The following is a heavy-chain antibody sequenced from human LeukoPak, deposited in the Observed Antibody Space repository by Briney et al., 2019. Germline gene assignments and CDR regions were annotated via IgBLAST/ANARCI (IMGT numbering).Heavy chain of an antibody. Sequence: PGGSLRLSCAASGFTFSSHAMSWVRQAPGKGLEWVSVVSASGDKTYYADSVKGRFTISRDTSKNTLYLQMNSLRAEDTAVYYCAKAVYDSSGSFDFWGQGTLVTVSS. CDR1: GFTFSSHA. V-gene: IGHV3-23*01. J-gene: IGHJ4*02. CDR2: VSASGDKT. CDR3: AKAVYDSSGSFDF. D-gene: IGHD3-22*01.